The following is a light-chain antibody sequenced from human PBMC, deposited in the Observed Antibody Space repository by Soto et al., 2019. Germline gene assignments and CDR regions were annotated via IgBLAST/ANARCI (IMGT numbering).Light chain of an antibody. J-gene: IGKJ1*01. CDR2: STS. V-gene: IGKV3-20*01. CDR3: QHYDRAPMWT. Sequence: EIVLTQSPGTLALSPGARATLSCRASQSVGDTYLAWYQQKPGQAPRLLMYSTSIRATGIPDRFSGSGSGTDFTLTISRLDPEDLAVYYCQHYDRAPMWTYGQGTKVDIK. CDR1: QSVGDTY.